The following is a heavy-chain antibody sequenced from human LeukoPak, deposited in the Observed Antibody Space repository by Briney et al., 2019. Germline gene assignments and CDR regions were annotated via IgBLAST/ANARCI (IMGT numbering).Heavy chain of an antibody. J-gene: IGHJ3*02. V-gene: IGHV3-21*01. CDR3: ARAGISGTGDAFDI. Sequence: GGSLRLSCAASGFTFTHYNIHWVRQAPGKELEWVSSISAFSSYIYYADSMEGRFTISRDNAANSVFLQINRLRAEDTAVYFCARAGISGTGDAFDIWGQGTMVTVSS. CDR1: GFTFTHYN. CDR2: ISAFSSYI. D-gene: IGHD1-7*01.